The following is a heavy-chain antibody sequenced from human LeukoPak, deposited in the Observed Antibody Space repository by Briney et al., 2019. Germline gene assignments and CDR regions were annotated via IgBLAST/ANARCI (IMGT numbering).Heavy chain of an antibody. Sequence: PGGSLRLSCAASGFTFSSYGMHWVRQAPGKGLEWGGFIRSKAYGGTTEYAASVKGRFTISRDNAKNSLYLQMNSLRAEDTAMYYCARDTRGESDYWGHGTLVTVSS. D-gene: IGHD2-2*01. CDR1: GFTFSSYG. CDR2: IRSKAYGGTT. J-gene: IGHJ4*01. V-gene: IGHV3-71*01. CDR3: ARDTRGESDY.